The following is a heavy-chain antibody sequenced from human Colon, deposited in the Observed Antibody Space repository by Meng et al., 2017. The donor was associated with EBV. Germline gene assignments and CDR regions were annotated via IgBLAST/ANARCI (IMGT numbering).Heavy chain of an antibody. Sequence: QLKSPESGPALVKPSETLSLTCAVSGDSITNHNWWAWVRQPPGKGLEWIGEIPHRGSSAYNPSLKSRVSMSIDKSKNQFSLKLTSVTAADTAVYHCLRGSGGSVWGQGTLVTVSS. CDR3: LRGSGGSV. V-gene: IGHV4-4*02. D-gene: IGHD3-10*01. J-gene: IGHJ1*01. CDR2: IPHRGSS. CDR1: GDSITNHNW.